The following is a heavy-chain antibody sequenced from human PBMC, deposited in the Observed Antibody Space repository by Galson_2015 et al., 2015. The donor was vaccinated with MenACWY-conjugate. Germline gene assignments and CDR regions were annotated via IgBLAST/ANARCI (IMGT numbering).Heavy chain of an antibody. D-gene: IGHD3-10*01. CDR1: GFTFSSYA. V-gene: IGHV3-23*01. CDR2: ISSSGGST. CDR3: AKPIGDGLFNFDY. Sequence: SLRLSCAASGFTFSSYAMSWVRQAPGKGPEWVSAISSSGGSTYYADSVKGRFTISRDNSKNTLYLQMNSLRAEDTAVYYCAKPIGDGLFNFDYWGQGTLVTVSS. J-gene: IGHJ4*02.